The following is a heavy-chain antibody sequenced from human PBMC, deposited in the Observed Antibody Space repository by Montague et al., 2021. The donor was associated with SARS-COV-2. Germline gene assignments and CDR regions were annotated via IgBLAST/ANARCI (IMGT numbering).Heavy chain of an antibody. Sequence: SETLSLTCTVSGGSISSTSYYWGWIRQPPGKGLEWIGSISYSGSTYYESSLKSRVTISVDTSKNQFSLRLSSVTAADTDVYCCARHITGSGNAFDIWGQGTMVTVSS. CDR2: ISYSGST. CDR3: ARHITGSGNAFDI. V-gene: IGHV4-39*01. J-gene: IGHJ3*02. CDR1: GGSISSTSYY. D-gene: IGHD3-10*01.